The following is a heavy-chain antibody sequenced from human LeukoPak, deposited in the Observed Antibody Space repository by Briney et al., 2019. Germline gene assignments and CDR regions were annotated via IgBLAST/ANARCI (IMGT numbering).Heavy chain of an antibody. J-gene: IGHJ4*02. Sequence: VASVKVSCKASGFTFTSSAIQWVRQARGQRLEWIGGIVVGSGNTNYAQKFQERVTITRDMSTSTAYMELSSLRSEDTAVYYCAADSGATSFDYWGQGTLVTASS. CDR1: GFTFTSSA. CDR3: AADSGATSFDY. V-gene: IGHV1-58*02. CDR2: IVVGSGNT. D-gene: IGHD1-26*01.